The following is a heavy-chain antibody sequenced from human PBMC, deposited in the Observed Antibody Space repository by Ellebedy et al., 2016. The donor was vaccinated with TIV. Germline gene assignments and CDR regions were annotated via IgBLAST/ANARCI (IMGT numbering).Heavy chain of an antibody. V-gene: IGHV3-53*01. CDR3: ARVFHCSSTSCYGGGIDY. Sequence: GESLKISCAASGFTVSSNYMSWVRQAPGKGLEWVSVIYSGGSTYYADSVKGRFTISRDNSKNTLYLQMNSLRAEDTAVYYCARVFHCSSTSCYGGGIDYWGQGTLVTVSS. CDR1: GFTVSSNY. D-gene: IGHD2-2*01. CDR2: IYSGGST. J-gene: IGHJ4*02.